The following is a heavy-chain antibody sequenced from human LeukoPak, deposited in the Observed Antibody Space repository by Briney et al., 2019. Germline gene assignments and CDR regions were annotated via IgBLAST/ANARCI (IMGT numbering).Heavy chain of an antibody. Sequence: PGGSLRLSCTASGFTFSTYVSWVRQAPGKGLEWVSGIYGSGGSTDYADSVKGRFTISRDNSKNTLYLQMNSLRAEDTALYYCARDRLWFGESPLDYWGQGTLVTVSS. CDR3: ARDRLWFGESPLDY. J-gene: IGHJ4*02. D-gene: IGHD3-10*01. V-gene: IGHV3-23*01. CDR2: IYGSGGST. CDR1: GFTFSTYV.